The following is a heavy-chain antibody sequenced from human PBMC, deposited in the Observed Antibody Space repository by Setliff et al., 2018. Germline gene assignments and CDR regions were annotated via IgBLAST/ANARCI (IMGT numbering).Heavy chain of an antibody. CDR3: ARGNFYYFDRTGRGPNWFDP. V-gene: IGHV3-48*01. CDR1: GFTFSSHG. Sequence: PGGSLRLSCVASGFTFSSHGMTWVRLAPGKGLEWISYISTSSSTIYYADSVKGRFTISRDNANHTLYLQMNSLRADDTAVYYCARGNFYYFDRTGRGPNWFDPWGQGTLVTVSS. CDR2: ISTSSSTI. J-gene: IGHJ5*02. D-gene: IGHD3-22*01.